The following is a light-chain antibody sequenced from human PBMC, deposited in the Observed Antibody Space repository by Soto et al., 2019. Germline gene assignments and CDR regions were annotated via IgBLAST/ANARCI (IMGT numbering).Light chain of an antibody. V-gene: IGKV1-5*03. CDR3: QQYDSNWT. CDR2: KAS. Sequence: DIQMTQSPSTLSASVGGRVTITCRASQSISSWLAWYQQKPGKAPKLLIYKASSLESGVPSRFSGSGSGTEFALTISSLQPDDFATYYCQQYDSNWTFGQGTKVDIK. J-gene: IGKJ1*01. CDR1: QSISSW.